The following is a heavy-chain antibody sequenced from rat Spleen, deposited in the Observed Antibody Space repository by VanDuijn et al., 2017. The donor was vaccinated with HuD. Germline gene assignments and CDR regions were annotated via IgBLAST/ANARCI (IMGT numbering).Heavy chain of an antibody. V-gene: IGHV5-7*01. Sequence: EVQLVESGGGLVQPRRSMKLSCAASGFTFSDYAMAWVRQSPKKGLEWVATIIYDGSRTYYRDSVKGRFTISRDNAKSTLYLQMDSLRSEDTATYYCAKDEGYSGDGFDYWGQGVMVTVSS. J-gene: IGHJ2*01. CDR3: AKDEGYSGDGFDY. D-gene: IGHD1-1*01. CDR1: GFTFSDYA. CDR2: IIYDGSRT.